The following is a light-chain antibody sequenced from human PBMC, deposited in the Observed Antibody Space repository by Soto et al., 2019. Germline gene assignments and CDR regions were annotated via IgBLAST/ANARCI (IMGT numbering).Light chain of an antibody. CDR2: AAS. Sequence: DIQMTQSPSSLSASVGDRVTISCRASQSIRNYVSWYQQKPGTAPKLLIRAASTLQRGVPSRFRGSGSGTDYTLTISSLQSEECATYFCQQTDSTPQTFGQGT. CDR3: QQTDSTPQT. CDR1: QSIRNY. J-gene: IGKJ1*01. V-gene: IGKV1-39*01.